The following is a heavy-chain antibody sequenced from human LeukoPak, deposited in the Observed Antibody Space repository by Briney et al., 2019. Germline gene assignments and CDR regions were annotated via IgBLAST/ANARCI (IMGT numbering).Heavy chain of an antibody. J-gene: IGHJ4*02. CDR1: GFTFDNYA. CDR3: AKESRSGSFSDY. D-gene: IGHD3-10*01. Sequence: GGSLRLSCAASGFTFDNYAMSWVRQAPGKGPEWVSDVSESGGRTWYADSVRGRFTISRDNSKNTLYLQMNSLRADDTAVYYCAKESRSGSFSDYWGQGALVTVSS. CDR2: VSESGGRT. V-gene: IGHV3-23*01.